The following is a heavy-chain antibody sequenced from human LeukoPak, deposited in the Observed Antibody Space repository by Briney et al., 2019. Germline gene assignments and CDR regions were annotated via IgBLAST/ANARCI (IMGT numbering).Heavy chain of an antibody. J-gene: IGHJ2*01. CDR2: IYYSGST. CDR3: ARPLGGGSEWYFDL. D-gene: IGHD2-15*01. CDR1: GGSISGHY. V-gene: IGHV4-59*08. Sequence: SETLSLTCTVSGGSISGHYWSWLRLPPGKGLEWIGYIYYSGSTNYNPSLKGRVTISVDTSKNQFSLKMRSVTAADTAVYFCARPLGGGSEWYFDLWGRGTLVTVSS.